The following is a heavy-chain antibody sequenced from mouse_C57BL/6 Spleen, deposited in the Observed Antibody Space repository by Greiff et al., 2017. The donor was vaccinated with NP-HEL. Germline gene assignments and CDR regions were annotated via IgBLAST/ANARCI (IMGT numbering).Heavy chain of an antibody. CDR1: GYTFTTYP. J-gene: IGHJ3*01. CDR3: ARPDYYGTPFAY. CDR2: FHPYNDDT. D-gene: IGHD1-1*01. V-gene: IGHV1-47*01. Sequence: QVQLKQSGAELVKPGASVKMSCKASGYTFTTYPIEWMKQNHGKSLEWIGNFHPYNDDTKYNEKFKGKAKLTVEKSSSTVYLELSRLTSDDSAVYYCARPDYYGTPFAYWGQGTLVTVSA.